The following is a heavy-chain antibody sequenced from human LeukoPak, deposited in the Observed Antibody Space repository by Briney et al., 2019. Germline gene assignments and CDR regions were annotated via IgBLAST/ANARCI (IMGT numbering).Heavy chain of an antibody. CDR1: GFTFSSYA. V-gene: IGHV3-9*01. Sequence: GGSLRLSCAASGFTFSSYAMTWVRQAPGKGLEWVSGISWSGGSLAYADSVKGRFTISRDNAKNTLFLEMNSLRSEDTALYFCSRGDGMGEFHYHAMDVWGQRTTVTVSS. CDR2: ISWSGGSL. D-gene: IGHD1-26*01. J-gene: IGHJ6*02. CDR3: SRGDGMGEFHYHAMDV.